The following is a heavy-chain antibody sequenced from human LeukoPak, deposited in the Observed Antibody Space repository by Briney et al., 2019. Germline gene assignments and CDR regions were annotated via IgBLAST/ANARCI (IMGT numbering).Heavy chain of an antibody. CDR1: GGTFSIYA. D-gene: IGHD3-22*01. V-gene: IGHV1-69*06. J-gene: IGHJ4*02. Sequence: ASVKVSCKASGGTFSIYAISWVRQAPGQGLEWMGGIIPIFGTANYAQKFQGRVTITADKSTSTAYMELSSLRSEDKAVYYCASVVGGVSYYDSSGYGSFGSYWPNWGQGTLVTVSS. CDR2: IIPIFGTA. CDR3: ASVVGGVSYYDSSGYGSFGSYWPN.